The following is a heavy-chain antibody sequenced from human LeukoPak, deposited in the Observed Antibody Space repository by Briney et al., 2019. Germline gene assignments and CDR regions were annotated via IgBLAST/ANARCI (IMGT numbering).Heavy chain of an antibody. Sequence: PGGSLRLSCAVSRFTFSTYAMHWVRQAPGKGLEWVTLISYDGSNKYYADSVKGRFTISRDNSKNTLYLQMNSLRPEDTAVYYCARGRTVATTSFDYWGQGTLVTVSS. CDR3: ARGRTVATTSFDY. CDR2: ISYDGSNK. CDR1: RFTFSTYA. D-gene: IGHD5-12*01. J-gene: IGHJ4*02. V-gene: IGHV3-30*04.